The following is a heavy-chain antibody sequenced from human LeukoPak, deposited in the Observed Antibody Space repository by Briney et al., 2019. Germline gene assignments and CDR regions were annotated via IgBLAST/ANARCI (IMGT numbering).Heavy chain of an antibody. CDR2: IRSDGTT. D-gene: IGHD5-24*01. J-gene: IGHJ4*02. Sequence: GGSLRLSCAASGFTVSSSYMSWVRQAPGKGLEWVSVIRSDGTTAYADSVKGRFTISRDTSRNTLYLQMNSLRAGDTAVYYCAKATLATTYFDSWGQGTLVTVSS. CDR1: GFTVSSSY. V-gene: IGHV3-53*01. CDR3: AKATLATTYFDS.